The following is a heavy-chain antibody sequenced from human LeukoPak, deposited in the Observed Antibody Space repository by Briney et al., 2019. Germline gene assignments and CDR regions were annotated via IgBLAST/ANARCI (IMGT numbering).Heavy chain of an antibody. J-gene: IGHJ3*02. Sequence: SETLSLTCTVSGGSISTYYWTWIRQPPGKGLEWIGYIYYSGSTNYNPSLKSRATISVDTSKNQFSLKLSSVTAADTAVYYCARAHKLNAFDIWGQGTMVTVSS. CDR1: GGSISTYY. CDR3: ARAHKLNAFDI. V-gene: IGHV4-59*01. D-gene: IGHD1-1*01. CDR2: IYYSGST.